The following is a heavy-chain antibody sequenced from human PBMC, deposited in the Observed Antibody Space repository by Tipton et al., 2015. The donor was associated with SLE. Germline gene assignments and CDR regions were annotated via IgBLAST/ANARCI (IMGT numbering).Heavy chain of an antibody. J-gene: IGHJ4*02. CDR2: MSQTGIT. CDR1: GYSITSGYY. CDR3: VREHHPRITVFGADC. Sequence: TLSLTCTVSGYSITSGYYWGWIRQPPGKGLEWIGSMSQTGITYYNPTLMSRVTISGDTSKNQFFLNLDSVTAADTAVYYCVREHHPRITVFGADCWGQGTLVTVSS. D-gene: IGHD1-14*01. V-gene: IGHV4-38-2*02.